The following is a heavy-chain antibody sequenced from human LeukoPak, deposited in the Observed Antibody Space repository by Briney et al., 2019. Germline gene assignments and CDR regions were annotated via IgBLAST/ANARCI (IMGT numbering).Heavy chain of an antibody. V-gene: IGHV4-59*08. CDR3: ARRGTWPYFYYYGMDV. J-gene: IGHJ6*02. CDR2: IDNSGST. CDR1: GGSISSYY. Sequence: KPSETLSPTCTVSGGSISSYYWSWIRQPPGKGLEWIGYIDNSGSTDYNPSLKSRVTISVDTSKNQFSLRLSSVTAADTAVYYCARRGTWPYFYYYGMDVWGQGTTVTVSS. D-gene: IGHD3-16*01.